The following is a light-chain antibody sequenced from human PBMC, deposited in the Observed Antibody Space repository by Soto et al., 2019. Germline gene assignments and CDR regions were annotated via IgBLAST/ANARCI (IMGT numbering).Light chain of an antibody. V-gene: IGLV2-8*01. CDR1: SSDVGAFNY. CDR2: EIN. CDR3: SSYAGSTISV. Sequence: QSALTRPPSASGSPGQSVTITCTGTSSDVGAFNYVSWYQQHPGKAPKLIIFEINKRPSGVPDRFSGSKSGNTASLTVSRLQAEDEAEYYCSSYAGSTISVFGGATKLTVL. J-gene: IGLJ1*01.